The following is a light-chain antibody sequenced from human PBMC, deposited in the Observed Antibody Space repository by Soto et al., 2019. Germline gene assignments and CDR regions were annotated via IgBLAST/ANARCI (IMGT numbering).Light chain of an antibody. CDR1: QSVSSSY. V-gene: IGKV3-20*01. CDR2: GAS. CDR3: QQDGSFSN. Sequence: ETVLKHTRGTLPLVAGERTTLSSRASQSVSSSYLAWCQQKPGQAPRLLIYGASSRPTGIPDRFSGSGSGTDFSLSISRLEAEEFAVYYCQQDGSFSNFGQGTRLEIK. J-gene: IGKJ5*01.